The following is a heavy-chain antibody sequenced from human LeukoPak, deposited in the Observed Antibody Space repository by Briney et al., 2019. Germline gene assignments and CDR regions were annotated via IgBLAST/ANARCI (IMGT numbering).Heavy chain of an antibody. CDR2: INAGNGNT. CDR1: GYTFTSYA. Sequence: GASVKVSCKASGYTFTSYAMHWVRQAPGQRLGWMGWINAGNGNTKYSQKFQGRVTITRDTSASTAYMELSSLRSEDTAVYYCARDHVLLWFGELSYFDYWGQGTLVTVSS. V-gene: IGHV1-3*01. D-gene: IGHD3-10*01. J-gene: IGHJ4*02. CDR3: ARDHVLLWFGELSYFDY.